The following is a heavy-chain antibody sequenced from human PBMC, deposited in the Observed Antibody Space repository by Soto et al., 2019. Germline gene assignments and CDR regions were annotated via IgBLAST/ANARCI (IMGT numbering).Heavy chain of an antibody. V-gene: IGHV3-30-3*01. CDR3: ARDWYCSGGSCYYYGMDV. CDR1: GFTFSSYA. J-gene: IGHJ6*01. D-gene: IGHD2-15*01. Sequence: QVQLVESGGGVVQPGRSLRLSCAASGFTFSSYAMHWVRQAPGKGLEWVAVISYDGSNKYYADSVKGRFTISRDNSKNTLYLQMNSLRAEDTAVYYCARDWYCSGGSCYYYGMDVW. CDR2: ISYDGSNK.